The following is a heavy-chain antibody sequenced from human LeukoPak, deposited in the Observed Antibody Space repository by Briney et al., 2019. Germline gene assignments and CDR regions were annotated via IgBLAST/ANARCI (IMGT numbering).Heavy chain of an antibody. Sequence: PSETLSLTCTVSGGSISSGGYYWSWIRQHPGKGLEWIGYIYYSGSTYYNPSLKSRVTISVDTSKNQFSLKLSSVTAADTAVYYCARELPPPLLNYDSSGYYGAFDIWGQGTMVTVSS. V-gene: IGHV4-31*03. D-gene: IGHD3-22*01. CDR3: ARELPPPLLNYDSSGYYGAFDI. CDR2: IYYSGST. CDR1: GGSISSGGYY. J-gene: IGHJ3*02.